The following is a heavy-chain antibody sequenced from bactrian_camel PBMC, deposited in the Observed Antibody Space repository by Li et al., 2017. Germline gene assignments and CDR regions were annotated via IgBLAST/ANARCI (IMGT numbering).Heavy chain of an antibody. CDR1: GLTFYGSD. CDR3: TAAHGY. D-gene: IGHD3*01. Sequence: HVQLVESGGGSVQEGGSLLLSCVASGLTFYGSDMGWYRQVPGNECELVATLSADSPTYYAHSVKGRFTISRDNAKNTLYLQMNSLKTEDTGMYYCTAAHGYWGQGTQVTVS. J-gene: IGHJ4*01. V-gene: IGHV3S55*01. CDR2: LSADSPT.